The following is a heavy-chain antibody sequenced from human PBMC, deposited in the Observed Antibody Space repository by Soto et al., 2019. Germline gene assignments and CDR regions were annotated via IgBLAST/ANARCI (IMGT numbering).Heavy chain of an antibody. CDR2: ISSSSSTI. CDR3: ARARPAGDGYYFDY. J-gene: IGHJ4*02. Sequence: EVQLVESGGGLVQPGGSLRLSCAASGFTFSSYSMNWVRQAPGKGLEWVSYISSSSSTIYYADSVKGRFTISRDNAKNSLYLQMNSLRAEDTAVYYCARARPAGDGYYFDYWGQGTLVTVSS. D-gene: IGHD2-2*01. V-gene: IGHV3-48*01. CDR1: GFTFSSYS.